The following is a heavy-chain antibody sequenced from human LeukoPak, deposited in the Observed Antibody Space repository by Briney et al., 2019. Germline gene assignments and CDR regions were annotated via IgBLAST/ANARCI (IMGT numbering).Heavy chain of an antibody. CDR3: AREYCSTTSCYYFDY. D-gene: IGHD2-2*01. Sequence: GGSLRLSCAASGFTFSTYFMHWVRQAPGKGLVWVSRINGDGISTTYADSVRGRFTISRDTSKNTLYLQMNSLRADDTAVYYCAREYCSTTSCYYFDYWGQGTLVTVSS. CDR2: INGDGIST. CDR1: GFTFSTYF. J-gene: IGHJ4*02. V-gene: IGHV3-74*01.